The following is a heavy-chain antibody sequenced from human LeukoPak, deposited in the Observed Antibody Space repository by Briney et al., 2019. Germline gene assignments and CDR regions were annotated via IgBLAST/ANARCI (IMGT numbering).Heavy chain of an antibody. V-gene: IGHV3-21*01. D-gene: IGHD3-22*01. Sequence: PGGSLRLSCAASGFTFSTYNMNWVRQAPGKGLEWVSSITSSSSYIYYADSVKGRFTISRDNAKNSLYLQMNSLRAEDTAVYYCATSPDYYESSGYYYEPVGYWGQGTLITVSS. CDR3: ATSPDYYESSGYYYEPVGY. CDR2: ITSSSSYI. J-gene: IGHJ4*02. CDR1: GFTFSTYN.